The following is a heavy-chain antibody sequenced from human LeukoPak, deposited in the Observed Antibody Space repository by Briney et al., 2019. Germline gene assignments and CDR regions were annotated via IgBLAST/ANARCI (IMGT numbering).Heavy chain of an antibody. CDR2: VYYSGST. J-gene: IGHJ2*01. CDR1: GGSISSTNYY. V-gene: IGHV4-39*01. Sequence: SETLSLTCAVSGGSISSTNYYWGWIRQPPGRGLEWIGSVYYSGSTYSNPSLKSRITVSVDTSKNQFSLKLSSVTAADTAVYYCARRVRAYCSGGSCYDDWYFDLWGRGTLVTVSS. CDR3: ARRVRAYCSGGSCYDDWYFDL. D-gene: IGHD2-15*01.